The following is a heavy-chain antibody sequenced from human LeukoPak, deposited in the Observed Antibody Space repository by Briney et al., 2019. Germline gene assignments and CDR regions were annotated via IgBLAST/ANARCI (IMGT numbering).Heavy chain of an antibody. J-gene: IGHJ5*02. D-gene: IGHD5-24*01. Sequence: SETLSPTCTVSGASISSESYYWTWIRQPAGKGLEWIGRIYNTGSTKYNPSLKSRVTISIDTSKNQFSLKLNSVTAADTAVYYCARVMAVNPDWFDPWGQGTLVTVSS. CDR2: IYNTGST. CDR3: ARVMAVNPDWFDP. V-gene: IGHV4-61*02. CDR1: GASISSESYY.